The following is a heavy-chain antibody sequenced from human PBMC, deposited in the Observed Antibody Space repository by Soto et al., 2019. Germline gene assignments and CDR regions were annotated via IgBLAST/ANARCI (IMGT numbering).Heavy chain of an antibody. CDR3: ARAHAPTLPFDS. CDR1: GGSIINVY. CDR2: IFHSGNA. D-gene: IGHD2-15*01. Sequence: KPSETLSLTCTFSGGSIINVYWSWIRQAPGKGLEWIGFIFHSGNAKYNPSLKSRVTISVDTSKNQFSLSLDSVTAADTAVYFCARAHAPTLPFDSWGQGTLVTVSS. V-gene: IGHV4-59*01. J-gene: IGHJ4*01.